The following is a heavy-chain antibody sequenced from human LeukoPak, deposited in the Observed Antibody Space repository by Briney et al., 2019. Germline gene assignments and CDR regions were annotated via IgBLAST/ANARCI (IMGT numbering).Heavy chain of an antibody. CDR3: ARVSGMATIIFDY. Sequence: PGGSLRLSCAASGFTFSSYEMNWVRQAPGKGLEWVSYISSSGSTIYYADSVKGRFTISRDNAKNSLYLQMNSLRADDTAVYYCARVSGMATIIFDYWGQGTLVTVSS. CDR2: ISSSGSTI. J-gene: IGHJ4*02. V-gene: IGHV3-48*03. D-gene: IGHD5-24*01. CDR1: GFTFSSYE.